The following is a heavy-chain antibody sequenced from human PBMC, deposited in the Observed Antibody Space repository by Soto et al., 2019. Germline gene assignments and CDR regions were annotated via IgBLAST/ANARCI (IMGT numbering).Heavy chain of an antibody. V-gene: IGHV3-30*18. Sequence: LRLSCAASGFTFSSYGMHWVRQAPGKGLEWVAVISYDGSNKYYADSVKGRFTISRDNSKNTLYLQMNSLRAEDTAVYYCAKDYYETSGYYYGMDFWGQGTTVTVSS. CDR1: GFTFSSYG. D-gene: IGHD3-22*01. CDR3: AKDYYETSGYYYGMDF. CDR2: ISYDGSNK. J-gene: IGHJ6*02.